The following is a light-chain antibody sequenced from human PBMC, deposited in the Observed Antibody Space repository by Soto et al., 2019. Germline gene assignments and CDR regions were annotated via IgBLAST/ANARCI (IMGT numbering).Light chain of an antibody. V-gene: IGKV3-20*01. CDR2: GAS. CDR3: HQYGRSRT. Sequence: IVLTQSPGTLSLSQGERATLYCRASQSVSSSYLAWYQQKPGQAPRLLVYGASSRATSIPDRFRGSGSGTDFTLTISRLEPEDFAVDYCHQYGRSRTFGQGTKVDIK. CDR1: QSVSSSY. J-gene: IGKJ1*01.